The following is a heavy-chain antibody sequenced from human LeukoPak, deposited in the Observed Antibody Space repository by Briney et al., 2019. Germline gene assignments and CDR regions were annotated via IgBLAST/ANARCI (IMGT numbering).Heavy chain of an antibody. CDR1: GFTFSSSW. V-gene: IGHV3-7*05. CDR2: IKQDGSEK. J-gene: IGHJ4*02. CDR3: AREAGIPPSTQQWPTSVDY. D-gene: IGHD5-18*01. Sequence: GGSLTLSCVASGFTFSSSWMSWVRQAPGKGLEWVANIKQDGSEKYCVDSVKGRFTISRDNAKNSLYLQMNSLRAEDTAVYYCAREAGIPPSTQQWPTSVDYWGQGTLVTVSS.